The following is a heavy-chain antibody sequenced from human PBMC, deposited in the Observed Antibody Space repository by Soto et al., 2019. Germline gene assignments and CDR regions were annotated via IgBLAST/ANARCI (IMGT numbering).Heavy chain of an antibody. Sequence: SETLSLTCTVSGGSISSYYWIWIRQPPGKGLEWIGYIYYSGSTNYNPSLKSRVTISVDTSKNQFSLKLSSVTAADTAVYYCARAFRVPYNWFDPWGQGTLVTVSS. CDR1: GGSISSYY. V-gene: IGHV4-59*01. CDR3: ARAFRVPYNWFDP. J-gene: IGHJ5*02. CDR2: IYYSGST.